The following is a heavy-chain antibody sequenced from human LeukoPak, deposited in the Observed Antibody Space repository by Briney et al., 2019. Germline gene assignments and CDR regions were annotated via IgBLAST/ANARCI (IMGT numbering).Heavy chain of an antibody. CDR3: ATDPDYTEYYYLNWPDP. V-gene: IGHV1-69*04. J-gene: IGHJ5*02. D-gene: IGHD3-22*01. CDR1: GGTFSSYA. Sequence: ASVKVSCKASGGTFSSYAISWVRQAPGQGLEWMGRMIPIFGIANYVQKFECRVTITADKSTSTAYMELSSLRSEDTAVYYCATDPDYTEYYYLNWPDPWGQGTPVTVSS. CDR2: MIPIFGIA.